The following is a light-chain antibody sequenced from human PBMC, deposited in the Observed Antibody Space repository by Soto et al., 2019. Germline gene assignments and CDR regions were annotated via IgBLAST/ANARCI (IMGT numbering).Light chain of an antibody. CDR2: GAS. V-gene: IGKV3-20*01. J-gene: IGKJ2*01. CDR1: QSVRSSD. Sequence: EIVLTQSPGTLSLSPGERATLSCRASQSVRSSDLAWYQQKPGQAPRLLIYGASSRATGIPDRFSGSGSGTDFTLTISILEPEDFAVYYCQQYGSAPYTFGQGTKLEIK. CDR3: QQYGSAPYT.